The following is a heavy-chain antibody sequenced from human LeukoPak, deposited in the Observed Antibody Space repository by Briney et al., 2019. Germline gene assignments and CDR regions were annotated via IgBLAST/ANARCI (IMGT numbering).Heavy chain of an antibody. Sequence: GGSLRLSCAASGFTFSRYAMYWVRQTPGKGLEWVAVISYGGSNKYYADSVKGRFTISRDNSKNTLYLQMNSLRAEDTAVYYCARALPSPLYSGSYADAFDIWGQGTMVTVSS. CDR3: ARALPSPLYSGSYADAFDI. V-gene: IGHV3-30-3*01. CDR1: GFTFSRYA. D-gene: IGHD1-26*01. CDR2: ISYGGSNK. J-gene: IGHJ3*02.